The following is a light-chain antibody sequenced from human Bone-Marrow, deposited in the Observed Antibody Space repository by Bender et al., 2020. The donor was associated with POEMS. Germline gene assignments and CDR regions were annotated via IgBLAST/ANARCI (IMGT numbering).Light chain of an antibody. V-gene: IGLV1-40*01. CDR2: GYN. CDR1: SSNTGSGYD. J-gene: IGLJ1*01. CDR3: SSFTSSITYV. Sequence: QSVLTQPPSVSGAPGQRVTISCTGSSSNTGSGYDINWYQHLPGTAPKLLIYGYNNRPSGVPDRFSGSKSGTSASLAITGLQAEDEGDYYCSSFTSSITYVFGTGTKVTVL.